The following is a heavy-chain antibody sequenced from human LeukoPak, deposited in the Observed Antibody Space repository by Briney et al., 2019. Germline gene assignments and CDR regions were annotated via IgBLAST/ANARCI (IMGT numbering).Heavy chain of an antibody. J-gene: IGHJ3*02. CDR3: ARGSPHPIVVVPAAQHDAFDI. CDR2: INHSGST. CDR1: GGSFSGYY. Sequence: SETLSLTCAVYGGSFSGYYWSWIRQPPGKGLEWIGEINHSGSTNYNPSLKSRVTISVDTSKNQFSLKLSSVTAADTVVYYCARGSPHPIVVVPAAQHDAFDIWGQGTMVTVSS. V-gene: IGHV4-34*01. D-gene: IGHD2-2*01.